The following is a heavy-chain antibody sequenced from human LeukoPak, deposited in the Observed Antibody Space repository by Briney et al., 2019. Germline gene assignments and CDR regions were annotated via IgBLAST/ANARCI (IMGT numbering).Heavy chain of an antibody. J-gene: IGHJ4*02. D-gene: IGHD2-2*01. CDR1: GFTFSSYE. Sequence: GGSLRLSCAASGFTFSSYEMNWVRQAPGKGLEWASYISSSGSTIYYADSVKGRFTISRDNAKNSLYLQMNSLRAEDTAVYYCARDFGPAPAATVIDYWGQGTLVTVSS. V-gene: IGHV3-48*03. CDR2: ISSSGSTI. CDR3: ARDFGPAPAATVIDY.